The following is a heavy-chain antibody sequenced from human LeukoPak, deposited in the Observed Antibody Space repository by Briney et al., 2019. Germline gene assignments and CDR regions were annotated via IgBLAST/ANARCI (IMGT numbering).Heavy chain of an antibody. D-gene: IGHD3-10*01. CDR3: AKDHTGLLWFGGLDY. J-gene: IGHJ4*02. Sequence: GGSLRLSCAVSGFTVSSNYMNWVRQAPGKGLEWVSVIYSGGSTYYADSVKGRLTISRDNSKDTLYLQMNSLRAEDTAVYFCAKDHTGLLWFGGLDYWGQGTLVTVSS. CDR1: GFTVSSNY. CDR2: IYSGGST. V-gene: IGHV3-53*01.